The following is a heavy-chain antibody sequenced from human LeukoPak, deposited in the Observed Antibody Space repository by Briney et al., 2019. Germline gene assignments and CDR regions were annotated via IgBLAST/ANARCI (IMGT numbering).Heavy chain of an antibody. J-gene: IGHJ4*02. V-gene: IGHV3-23*01. CDR1: GFTFSSYA. Sequence: GGTLRLSCAASGFTFSSYAMSWVRQAPGKGLEWVSAISGSGGSTYYADSVKGRFTISRDNSKNTLYLQMNSLRAEDTAVYYCAKDPGGSYSSGWYADYWGQGTLVTVSS. CDR2: ISGSGGST. CDR3: AKDPGGSYSSGWYADY. D-gene: IGHD6-19*01.